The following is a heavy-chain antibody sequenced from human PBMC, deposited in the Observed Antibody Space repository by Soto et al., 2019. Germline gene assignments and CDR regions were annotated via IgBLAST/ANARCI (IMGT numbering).Heavy chain of an antibody. CDR3: ARVSSDYLAAARGLGFDY. Sequence: QVQLQQSGPGLVKPSKTLSLTCAISGDSVSSNSAAWKWIRQSPSRGLEWLGRTYYRSKWYNDYAVSVKCRITINPDTAKNQFSLQLNSVTPEDTAVYYCARVSSDYLAAARGLGFDYWGQGTLVTVSS. D-gene: IGHD6-13*01. V-gene: IGHV6-1*01. CDR2: TYYRSKWYN. CDR1: GDSVSSNSAA. J-gene: IGHJ4*02.